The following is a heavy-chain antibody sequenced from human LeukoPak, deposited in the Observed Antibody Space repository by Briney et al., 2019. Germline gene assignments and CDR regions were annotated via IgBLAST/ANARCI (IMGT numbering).Heavy chain of an antibody. J-gene: IGHJ4*02. V-gene: IGHV3-30-3*01. CDR3: ARDLSVIGGGLTN. CDR2: ISYDGSNE. CDR1: GFTFSSYA. Sequence: PGGSLRLSCAASGFTFSSYAMHWVRQAPGKGLEWVAVISYDGSNEYYADSVKGRFTISRDNSKNTLYLQMNSLRAEDTAVYYCARDLSVIGGGLTNWGQGTLVTVSS. D-gene: IGHD2-21*01.